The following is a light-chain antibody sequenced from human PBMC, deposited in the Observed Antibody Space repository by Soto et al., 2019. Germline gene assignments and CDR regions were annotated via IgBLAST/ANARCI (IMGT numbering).Light chain of an antibody. CDR2: KAS. J-gene: IGKJ4*01. CDR3: QHCKSYPLT. V-gene: IGKV1-5*03. Sequence: DVQMTQSPSTLSASVGDRVIITCRASQSISSWLAWYQQKPGKAPELLMYKASSLQSGVPSRFSGRGSKTADHRTIGSLQSDVLATYYCQHCKSYPLTFGGGTKVELK. CDR1: QSISSW.